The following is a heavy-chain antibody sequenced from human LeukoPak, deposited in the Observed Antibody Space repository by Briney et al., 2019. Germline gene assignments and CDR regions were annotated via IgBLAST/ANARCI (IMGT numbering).Heavy chain of an antibody. J-gene: IGHJ4*02. CDR2: IYSSGST. CDR1: GGSISSSSYY. Sequence: SETLSLTCTVSGGSISSSSYYWGWIRQPPGKGLEWIGRIYSSGSTNYNPSLKSRVTMSVDTSKNQFSLKLSSVTAADTAVYYCARATSGTYYTFDYWGQGTLVTVSS. V-gene: IGHV4-61*05. CDR3: ARATSGTYYTFDY. D-gene: IGHD3-10*01.